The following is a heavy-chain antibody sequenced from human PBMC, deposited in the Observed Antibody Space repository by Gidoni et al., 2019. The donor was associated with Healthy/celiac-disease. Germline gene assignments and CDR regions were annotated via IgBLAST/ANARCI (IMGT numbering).Heavy chain of an antibody. CDR2: IDPSDSYT. V-gene: IGHV5-10-1*01. Sequence: EVQLVQSGAEVKKPGASLRISCKGSGYSFTSYWISWVRQMPGKGLEWMGRIDPSDSYTNYSPSFQGHVTISADKSISTAYLQWSSLKASDTAMYYCARHFPPRGANYYGSGSPTDDYWGQGTLVTVSS. CDR3: ARHFPPRGANYYGSGSPTDDY. CDR1: GYSFTSYW. J-gene: IGHJ4*02. D-gene: IGHD3-10*01.